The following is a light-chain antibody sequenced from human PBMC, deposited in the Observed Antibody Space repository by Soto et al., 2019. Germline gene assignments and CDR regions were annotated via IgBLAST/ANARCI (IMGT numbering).Light chain of an antibody. Sequence: QSVLSQPPSASGTPGQRVTVSCSGSSSNIGTNYVYWYQQLPATAPKLLIYRNNQRPSGVPDRFAGSKSGTSASLAISGLRSEDEADYFCAAWDDSLSGVLFGGGTKPPS. CDR3: AAWDDSLSGVL. CDR2: RNN. V-gene: IGLV1-47*01. J-gene: IGLJ3*02. CDR1: SSNIGTNY.